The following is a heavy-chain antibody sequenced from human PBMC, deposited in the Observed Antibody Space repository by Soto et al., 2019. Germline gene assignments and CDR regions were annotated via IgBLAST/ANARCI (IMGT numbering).Heavy chain of an antibody. Sequence: QVQLVQSGAEVKKPGSSVKVSCKASGGAFSDYAFIWVRQAPGQGLEWLGGIMPIFRAPDYAQKFQGRVTITADEFTRTAYMEMNSLRSEYTAVYYCASWLKGSDIGNYYYGMDVWGHGTPVTVS. CDR1: GGAFSDYA. CDR3: ASWLKGSDIGNYYYGMDV. J-gene: IGHJ6*02. D-gene: IGHD2-15*01. CDR2: IMPIFRAP. V-gene: IGHV1-69*12.